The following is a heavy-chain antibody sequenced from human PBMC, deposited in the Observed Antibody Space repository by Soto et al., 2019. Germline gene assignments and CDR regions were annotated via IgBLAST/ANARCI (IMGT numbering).Heavy chain of an antibody. J-gene: IGHJ6*02. CDR1: GFTFSSYG. CDR2: ISYDGSNK. Sequence: PGGSLRLSCAASGFTFSSYGMHWVRQAPGKGLEWMAVISYDGSNKYYADSVKGRFTISRDNSKNTLYLQMNSLRAEDTAVYYCAKRARFGELQSADHYYYYGMDVWGQGTTVTVSS. D-gene: IGHD3-10*01. CDR3: AKRARFGELQSADHYYYYGMDV. V-gene: IGHV3-30*18.